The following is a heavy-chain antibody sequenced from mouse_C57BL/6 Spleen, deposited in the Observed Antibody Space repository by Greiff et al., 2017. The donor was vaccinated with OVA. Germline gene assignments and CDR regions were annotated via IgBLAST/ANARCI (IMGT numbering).Heavy chain of an antibody. J-gene: IGHJ1*03. CDR2: IDPNSGGT. D-gene: IGHD1-1*01. Sequence: QVHVKQPGAELVKPGASVKLSCKASGYTFTSYWMHWVKQRPGRGLEWIGRIDPNSGGTKYNEKFKSKATLTVDKPSSTAYMQLSSLTSEDSAVYYCARSAFITTRDWYFDVWGTGTTVTVAS. CDR3: ARSAFITTRDWYFDV. CDR1: GYTFTSYW. V-gene: IGHV1-72*01.